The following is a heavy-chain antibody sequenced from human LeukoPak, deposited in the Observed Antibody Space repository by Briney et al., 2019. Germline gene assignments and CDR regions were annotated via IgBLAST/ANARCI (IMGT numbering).Heavy chain of an antibody. D-gene: IGHD3-16*01. CDR3: ARDSGGSWFDP. CDR2: IYYSGST. J-gene: IGHJ5*02. V-gene: IGHV4-30-4*01. CDR1: GGSISSGDYY. Sequence: SETLSLTCTVSGGSISSGDYYWSWICQPPGKGLEWIGYIYYSGSTYYNPSLKSRVTISVDTSKNQFSLKLSSVTAADTAVYYCARDSGGSWFDPWGQGTLVTVSS.